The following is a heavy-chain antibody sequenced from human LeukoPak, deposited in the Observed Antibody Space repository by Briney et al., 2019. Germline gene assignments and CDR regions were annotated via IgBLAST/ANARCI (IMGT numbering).Heavy chain of an antibody. CDR3: ARDAQFGYRVFDY. J-gene: IGHJ4*02. D-gene: IGHD3-16*01. CDR2: ISSSSSYI. Sequence: GGSLRLSCAASGFTFSSYSMNWVRQAPGKGLEWVSFISSSSSYIYYADSVKGRFTISRDNAKNSLYLQMNSLRAEDTAVYYCARDAQFGYRVFDYWGQGTLVTVSS. CDR1: GFTFSSYS. V-gene: IGHV3-21*01.